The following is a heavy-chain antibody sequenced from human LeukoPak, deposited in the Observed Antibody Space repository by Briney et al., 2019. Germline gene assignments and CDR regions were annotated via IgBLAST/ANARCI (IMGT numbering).Heavy chain of an antibody. D-gene: IGHD1-26*01. Sequence: PSETLSLTCAVYGGSFSGYYWSWIRQPPGKGLEWIGEINHSGSTNYNPSLKSRVTISVGTSKNQFSLKLSSVTAADTAVYYCARQNGGSWNYYYYMDVWGKGTTVTVSS. V-gene: IGHV4-34*01. CDR3: ARQNGGSWNYYYYMDV. CDR1: GGSFSGYY. CDR2: INHSGST. J-gene: IGHJ6*03.